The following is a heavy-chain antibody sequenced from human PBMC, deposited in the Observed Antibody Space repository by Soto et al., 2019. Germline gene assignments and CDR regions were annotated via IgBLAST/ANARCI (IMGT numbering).Heavy chain of an antibody. CDR2: IKQDGSEK. Sequence: EVQLMESGGGLVQPRGSLRLSCAGSGFTFSSYWMNWVRQAPGKGLEWVANIKQDGSEKYYVVSVKGRFSISRDNAQNSMYLQMNSLRAEDTAVYYCAGGTGWLIDYWGQGTLVTVSS. V-gene: IGHV3-7*04. CDR3: AGGTGWLIDY. CDR1: GFTFSSYW. D-gene: IGHD6-19*01. J-gene: IGHJ4*02.